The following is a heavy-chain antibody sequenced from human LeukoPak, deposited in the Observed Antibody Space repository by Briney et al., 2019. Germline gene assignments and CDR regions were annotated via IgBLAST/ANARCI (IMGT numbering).Heavy chain of an antibody. CDR1: GFTFSDYW. CDR3: TTRHIAVAGTDDY. D-gene: IGHD6-19*01. Sequence: PGGSLRLSCAASGFTFSDYWMSWMRQAPGKGLEWVANIKYDGDEEYYVDSVKGRFTISRDNAKNSLYLQMNSLKTEDTAVYYCTTRHIAVAGTDDYWGQGTLVTVSS. V-gene: IGHV3-7*03. J-gene: IGHJ4*02. CDR2: IKYDGDEE.